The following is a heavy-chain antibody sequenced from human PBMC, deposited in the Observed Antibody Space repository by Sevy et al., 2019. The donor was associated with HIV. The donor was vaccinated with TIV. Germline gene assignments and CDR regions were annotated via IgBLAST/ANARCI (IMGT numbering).Heavy chain of an antibody. J-gene: IGHJ4*02. CDR3: ARAFCTGGSCYTLAY. D-gene: IGHD2-15*01. CDR1: GYTFTTYR. Sequence: ASVKVSCKASGYTFTTYRISWVRQAPGQGLEWMGWISAFNGDRDYAQKFQGRLTMTTDTSTSTAYMELRSLRSGDTAVYYCARAFCTGGSCYTLAYWGQGTLLTVSS. V-gene: IGHV1-18*01. CDR2: ISAFNGDR.